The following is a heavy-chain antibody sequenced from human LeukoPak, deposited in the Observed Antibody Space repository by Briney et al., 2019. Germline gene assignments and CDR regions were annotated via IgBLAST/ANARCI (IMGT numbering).Heavy chain of an antibody. Sequence: SETLSLTCTVSGDSISSYSWSWIRQPPGKGLEWIGYISSSGSTNYSPSLKSRVTISVDTSKNQFSLKLSSVTAADTAVYYCARFSSIAAAFDYWGLGTLVTVSS. J-gene: IGHJ4*02. CDR3: ARFSSIAAAFDY. CDR2: ISSSGST. CDR1: GDSISSYS. V-gene: IGHV4-59*12. D-gene: IGHD6-13*01.